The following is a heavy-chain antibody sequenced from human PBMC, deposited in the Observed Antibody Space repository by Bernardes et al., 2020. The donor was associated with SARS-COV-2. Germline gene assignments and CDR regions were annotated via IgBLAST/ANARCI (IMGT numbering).Heavy chain of an antibody. CDR1: GYTFIDYG. CDR2: ISVYNGKT. J-gene: IGHJ4*02. D-gene: IGHD2-21*01. V-gene: IGHV1-18*01. CDR3: ARDTYGAMSPFDY. Sequence: SVKVSCKASGYTFIDYGITWVRQAPGQGLEWMGWISVYNGKTNYAQKFQGRVTMTTDTSTRTAYMEVTSLRSDDTAVYCCARDTYGAMSPFDYWGQGTLVTVSS.